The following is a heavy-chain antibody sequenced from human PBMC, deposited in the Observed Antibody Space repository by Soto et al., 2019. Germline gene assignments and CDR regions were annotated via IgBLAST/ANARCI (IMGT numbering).Heavy chain of an antibody. D-gene: IGHD2-15*01. CDR2: IYYSGST. CDR3: ASHVRYCSGGSCAPAAWFDP. V-gene: IGHV4-39*01. J-gene: IGHJ5*02. Sequence: SETPSLTCTVCGCTICSSSYYGGWIQQPPGKGLEWIGSIYYSGSTYYNPSLKSRVTISVDTSKNQFSLKLSSVTAADTAVYYCASHVRYCSGGSCAPAAWFDPWGQGTLVTVSS. CDR1: GCTICSSSYY.